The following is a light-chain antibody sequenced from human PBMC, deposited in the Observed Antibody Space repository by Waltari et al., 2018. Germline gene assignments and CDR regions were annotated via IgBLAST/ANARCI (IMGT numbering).Light chain of an antibody. V-gene: IGLV3-21*02. CDR2: DDS. CDR3: QVRGGADDFWV. J-gene: IGLJ3*02. Sequence: SYVLTQPPSVSVAPGQTASVPCTGSNIGSKSVHWYQQRPGQAPVLVVSDDSDRPSGIPDRFSGSKSGHTATLSISGVEAGDEADFYCQVRGGADDFWVFGGGTRLTVL. CDR1: NIGSKS.